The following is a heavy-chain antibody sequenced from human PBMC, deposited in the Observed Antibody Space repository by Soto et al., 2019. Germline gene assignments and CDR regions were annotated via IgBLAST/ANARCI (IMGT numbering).Heavy chain of an antibody. Sequence: EVQLVESGGGLVQPGGSLRLSCAASKFSFSGYWMHWVCQAPGKGLLWVSRVNRDGSTTTYADSVKGRFTISRDNAKNTVFLHMNSLRADDTAVYYCAKVASGSYDRSDPWGQGTLVTVSS. CDR1: KFSFSGYW. J-gene: IGHJ5*02. V-gene: IGHV3-74*01. CDR2: VNRDGSTT. D-gene: IGHD1-26*01. CDR3: AKVASGSYDRSDP.